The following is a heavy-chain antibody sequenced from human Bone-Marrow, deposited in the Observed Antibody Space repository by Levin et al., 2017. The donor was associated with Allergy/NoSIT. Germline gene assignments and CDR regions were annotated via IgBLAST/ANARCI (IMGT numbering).Heavy chain of an antibody. V-gene: IGHV5-51*01. D-gene: IGHD3-10*01. CDR3: ARILFGEVSLYYFDY. CDR2: INPSDAAT. Sequence: GASVKVSCQGSGYTFSIYYIGWVRQKPGKGLEWMGFINPSDAATTYSASFQGQVTISADESTDTAYLQWSSLKPSDTAMYYCARILFGEVSLYYFDYWGQGTLVTVSS. CDR1: GYTFSIYY. J-gene: IGHJ4*01.